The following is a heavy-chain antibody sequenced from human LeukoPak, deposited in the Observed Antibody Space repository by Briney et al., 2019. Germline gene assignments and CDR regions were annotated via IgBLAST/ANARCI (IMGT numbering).Heavy chain of an antibody. Sequence: SETLSLTCAVYGGSFSGYYWSWIRQPPGKGLEWIGEINHSGSTNYNPSLKSRVTISVDTSKNQFSLKLSSVTAADTAVYYCARDDSSSWSPPTRWGQGTLVTVSS. CDR2: INHSGST. CDR1: GGSFSGYY. V-gene: IGHV4-34*01. D-gene: IGHD6-13*01. CDR3: ARDDSSSWSPPTR. J-gene: IGHJ4*02.